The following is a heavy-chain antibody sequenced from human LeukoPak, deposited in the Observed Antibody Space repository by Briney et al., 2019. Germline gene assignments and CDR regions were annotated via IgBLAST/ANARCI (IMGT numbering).Heavy chain of an antibody. CDR3: ARQQPGYCSSTSCLNEVDY. CDR1: GGTFSSYA. Sequence: SVKVSCKASGGTFSSYAISWVRQAPGQGPEWMGGIIPIFGTANYAQKFQGRVTITADESTSTAYMELSSLRSEDTAVYYCARQQPGYCSSTSCLNEVDYWGQGTLVTVSS. J-gene: IGHJ4*02. D-gene: IGHD2-2*01. V-gene: IGHV1-69*13. CDR2: IIPIFGTA.